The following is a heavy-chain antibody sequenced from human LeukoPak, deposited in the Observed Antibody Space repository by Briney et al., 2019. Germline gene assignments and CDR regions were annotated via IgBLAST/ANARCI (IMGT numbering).Heavy chain of an antibody. CDR1: GYSISSGYY. Sequence: SETLSLTCTVSGYSISSGYYWGWIRQPPGKGLEWIGSIYYSGSTYYNPSLKSRVTISVDTSKNQFSLKLSSVTAADTAVYYCAGTYYYDSSGYYHYSLWGQGTLVTVSS. CDR3: AGTYYYDSSGYYHYSL. V-gene: IGHV4-38-2*02. J-gene: IGHJ4*02. D-gene: IGHD3-22*01. CDR2: IYYSGST.